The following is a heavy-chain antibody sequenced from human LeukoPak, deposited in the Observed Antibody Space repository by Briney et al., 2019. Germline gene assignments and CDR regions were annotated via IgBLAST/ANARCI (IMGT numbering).Heavy chain of an antibody. V-gene: IGHV4-39*07. CDR1: GGSISSSSYY. D-gene: IGHD3-10*01. CDR3: ARSYGSGSYYMDV. CDR2: IYYSGST. Sequence: PSETLSLTCTVSGGSISSSSYYWGWIRQPPGKGLEWIGSIYYSGSTYYNPSLKSRVTISVDTSKNQFSLKLSSVTAADTAVYYCARSYGSGSYYMDVWGKGTTVTVSS. J-gene: IGHJ6*03.